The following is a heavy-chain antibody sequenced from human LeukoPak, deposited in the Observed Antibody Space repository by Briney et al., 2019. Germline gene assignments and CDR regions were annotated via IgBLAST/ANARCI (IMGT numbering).Heavy chain of an antibody. Sequence: SETLSLTCTVSGGSISSYYWSWIRQPPGKGLEWIGFIFYSGTTNYNPSLKSRVTISVDTSKNQFSLKLSSVTAADTAVYYCARVTGYMTEDYFDYWGQGTLITVSS. V-gene: IGHV4-59*01. J-gene: IGHJ4*02. CDR1: GGSISSYY. CDR2: IFYSGTT. CDR3: ARVTGYMTEDYFDY. D-gene: IGHD6-13*01.